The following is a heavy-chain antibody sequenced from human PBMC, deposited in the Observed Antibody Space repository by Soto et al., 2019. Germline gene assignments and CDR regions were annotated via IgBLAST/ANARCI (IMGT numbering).Heavy chain of an antibody. CDR2: VNPNSGGT. CDR3: AREYYDSSGYYDY. J-gene: IGHJ4*02. CDR1: GYTFTSYY. V-gene: IGHV1-2*04. Sequence: WASVKVSCKASGYTFTSYYMHWVRQAPGQGLEWMGWVNPNSGGTNYAQKFQGWVTMTRDTSISTAYMELSRLRSDDTAVYYCAREYYDSSGYYDYWGQGTLVTVSS. D-gene: IGHD3-22*01.